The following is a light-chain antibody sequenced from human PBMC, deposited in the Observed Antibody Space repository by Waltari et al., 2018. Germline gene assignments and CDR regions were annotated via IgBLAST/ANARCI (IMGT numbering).Light chain of an antibody. CDR3: QQSYSTPLT. J-gene: IGKJ4*01. V-gene: IGKV1-39*01. CDR2: AAA. CDR1: QSISSY. Sequence: DIQMTQSPSSLSASVGDRVTITCRGSQSISSYLNWYQQKPGKAPKLLIYAAASLQSGVPSRFSGSGSGTDFTLTISRLQPEDFATYYFQQSYSTPLTFGGGTKVEIQ.